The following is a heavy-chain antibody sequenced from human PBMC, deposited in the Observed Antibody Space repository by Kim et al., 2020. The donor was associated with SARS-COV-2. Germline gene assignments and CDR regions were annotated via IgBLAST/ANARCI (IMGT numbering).Heavy chain of an antibody. J-gene: IGHJ1*01. V-gene: IGHV3-74*01. CDR2: INIDGSNK. CDR1: GFTFSSSW. CDR3: ARNPEYCY. Sequence: GGSLRLSCAASGFTFSSSWMHWVRQAPGKGLVWVSRINIDGSNKTYADSVKGRFTISRDNSKNTLYLQMNSLRAEDTAVYYCARNPEYCYWGKGTLVTVS. D-gene: IGHD2-15*01.